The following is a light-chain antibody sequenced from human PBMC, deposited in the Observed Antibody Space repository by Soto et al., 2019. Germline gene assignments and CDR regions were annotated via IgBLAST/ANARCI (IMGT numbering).Light chain of an antibody. CDR1: QSVSSN. CDR2: GAS. Sequence: EVVMTQSPATLYVSPGERATLSCRGSQSVSSNLAWYQQKPGQVPRLLIYGASTRATGIPARFSGSGSGTEFTLTISSLQSEDFALYFCQQYNNWPFSFGPGTRLEIK. V-gene: IGKV3D-15*01. J-gene: IGKJ5*01. CDR3: QQYNNWPFS.